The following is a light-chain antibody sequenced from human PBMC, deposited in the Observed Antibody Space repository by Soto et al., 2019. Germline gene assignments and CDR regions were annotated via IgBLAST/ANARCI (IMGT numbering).Light chain of an antibody. J-gene: IGKJ1*01. V-gene: IGKV3-15*01. CDR2: GAS. Sequence: EIVMTQSPDTLSVSPGERATLSCRASQSVSSNLAWYQQRPGQAPRLLIYGASTRATGIPARISGSGSGTGFTLTISSLQSEDFAVYYCQQYNSWPPWTFGQGTKVEIK. CDR1: QSVSSN. CDR3: QQYNSWPPWT.